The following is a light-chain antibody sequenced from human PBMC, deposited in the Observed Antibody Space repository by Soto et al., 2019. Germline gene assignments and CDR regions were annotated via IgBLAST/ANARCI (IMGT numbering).Light chain of an antibody. Sequence: EIVLTQSPDTLSLSPGERATLSCRASQSVSSTSLAWYQQKSGQAPRLLIYGASSRATGIPDRFSDSGSGTDFTLTISRLEPEDFAVYYCQQYGSSPLLTFGGGTKVDIK. CDR1: QSVSSTS. CDR3: QQYGSSPLLT. CDR2: GAS. V-gene: IGKV3-20*01. J-gene: IGKJ4*01.